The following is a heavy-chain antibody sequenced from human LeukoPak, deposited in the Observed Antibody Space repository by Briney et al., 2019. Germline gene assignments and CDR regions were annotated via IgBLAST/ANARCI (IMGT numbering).Heavy chain of an antibody. V-gene: IGHV3-64D*09. CDR2: ISGNGGST. D-gene: IGHD5-18*01. CDR1: GFTLCSFA. J-gene: IGHJ4*02. CDR3: VKDTGYGTKYYFDY. Sequence: GGSLRLSCSASGFTLCSFAMHCVRQSPEEGLEYVSVISGNGGSTYYADSVKGRFTVSRDKSKNTLFLQMSRLRAKDTAVYYCVKDTGYGTKYYFDYWGQGTLVTVSS.